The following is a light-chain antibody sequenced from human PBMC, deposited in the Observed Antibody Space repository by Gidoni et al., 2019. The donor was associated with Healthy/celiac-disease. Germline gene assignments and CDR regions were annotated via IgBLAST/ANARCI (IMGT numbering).Light chain of an antibody. CDR2: QDS. V-gene: IGLV3-1*01. CDR1: KLGDKY. CDR3: QAWDSSTACYV. Sequence: SYELTQQPSVSVSPGQTASITCSGDKLGDKYACWYQQKPGQSPVLVIYQDSKRPSGIPERFSGSNSGNTATLTISGTQAMDEADYYCQAWDSSTACYVFGTGTKVTVL. J-gene: IGLJ1*01.